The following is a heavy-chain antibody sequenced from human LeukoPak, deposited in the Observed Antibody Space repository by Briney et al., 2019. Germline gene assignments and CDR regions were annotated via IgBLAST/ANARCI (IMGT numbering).Heavy chain of an antibody. J-gene: IGHJ4*02. D-gene: IGHD6-13*01. CDR2: ISYDGSNK. CDR1: GFTFSSYA. V-gene: IGHV3-30*04. CDR3: ARVDGSSWSTFDY. Sequence: GRSLRLSCAASGFTFSSYAMHWVRQAPGKGLEWVAVISYDGSNKYYADSVKGRFTISRDNSKNTLYLQMNSLRAEDTAVYYCARVDGSSWSTFDYWGQGTLVTVSS.